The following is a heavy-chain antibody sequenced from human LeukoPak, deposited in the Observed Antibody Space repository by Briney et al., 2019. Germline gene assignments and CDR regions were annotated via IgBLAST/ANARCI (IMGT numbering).Heavy chain of an antibody. V-gene: IGHV4-31*03. D-gene: IGHD1-26*01. Sequence: PSETLSVTCTVSGGSINSGGYYWSWIRRHPGKGLEWIGYIYYSGSTYYNPSLKSRVTISVDTSKNQFSLKLSSVTAADTAVYYCVRVGATNPYYYYMDVWGKGTTVTVSS. CDR3: VRVGATNPYYYYMDV. CDR1: GGSINSGGYY. CDR2: IYYSGST. J-gene: IGHJ6*03.